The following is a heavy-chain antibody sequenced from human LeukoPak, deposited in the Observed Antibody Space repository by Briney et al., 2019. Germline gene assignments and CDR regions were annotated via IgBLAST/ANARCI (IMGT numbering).Heavy chain of an antibody. J-gene: IGHJ4*02. Sequence: SGGSLRLSCEASGYSFSNHEMNWVHQAPGKGLEWLSYINSGGTTKYYADSVKGRFTISRDNAKNSLYLQMNSLTADDTAVYYCARDRPRSDSYYVFDFWGQGNLVIVSS. CDR3: ARDRPRSDSYYVFDF. CDR2: INSGGTTK. CDR1: GYSFSNHE. D-gene: IGHD3-10*01. V-gene: IGHV3-48*03.